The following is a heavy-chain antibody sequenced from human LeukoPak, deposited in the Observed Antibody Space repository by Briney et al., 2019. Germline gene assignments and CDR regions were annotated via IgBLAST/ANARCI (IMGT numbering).Heavy chain of an antibody. V-gene: IGHV3-66*01. CDR1: GFTVSNNY. D-gene: IGHD5-18*01. CDR3: ARDPPAVTANTYG. Sequence: GGSLRLSCAASGFTVSNNYMNWVRQAPGKGLEWVSLIYSGGTTYYADSVKGRFTISRDGSKNTLYLQMNSLRVEDAAVYYCARDPPAVTANTYGWGQGTLVTVSS. CDR2: IYSGGTT. J-gene: IGHJ4*02.